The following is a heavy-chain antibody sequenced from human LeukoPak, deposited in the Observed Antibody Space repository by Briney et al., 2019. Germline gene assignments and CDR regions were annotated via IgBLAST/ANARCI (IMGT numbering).Heavy chain of an antibody. CDR1: GGSISSSSYY. V-gene: IGHV4-39*07. D-gene: IGHD4-17*01. CDR2: IYYSGST. CDR3: ARVSPTTVTTGGHFDY. Sequence: ESSETLSLTCTVSGGSISSSSYYWGWIRQPPGKGLEWIGSIYYSGSTYYNPSLKSRVTISVDTSKNQFSLKLSSVTAADTAVYYCARVSPTTVTTGGHFDYWGQGTLVTVSS. J-gene: IGHJ4*02.